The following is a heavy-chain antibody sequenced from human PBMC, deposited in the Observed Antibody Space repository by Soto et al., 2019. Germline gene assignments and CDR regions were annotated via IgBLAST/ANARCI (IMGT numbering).Heavy chain of an antibody. Sequence: ASVKVSCKAPGYTFTSYGISWVRQAPGQGLEWMGWISAYNGNTNYAQKLQGRVTMTTDTSTSTAYMELRSLRSDDTAVYYCARGWVAAAGTYNWFDPWGQGTLVTVPQ. CDR1: GYTFTSYG. D-gene: IGHD6-13*01. CDR3: ARGWVAAAGTYNWFDP. J-gene: IGHJ5*02. V-gene: IGHV1-18*01. CDR2: ISAYNGNT.